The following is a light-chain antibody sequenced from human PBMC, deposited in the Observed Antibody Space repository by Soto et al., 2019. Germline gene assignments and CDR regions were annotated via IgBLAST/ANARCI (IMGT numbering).Light chain of an antibody. CDR1: ESVSTT. Sequence: IVMTQSPATLSVSPGERATLSCRASESVSTTLAWYQQKPGQAPRLLIYDASDRAPGIPARFSGSGSATDFTLTINNLEPEDFAVYYCQQRSNWPPSITFGQGTRLEI. V-gene: IGKV3-11*01. CDR2: DAS. CDR3: QQRSNWPPSIT. J-gene: IGKJ5*01.